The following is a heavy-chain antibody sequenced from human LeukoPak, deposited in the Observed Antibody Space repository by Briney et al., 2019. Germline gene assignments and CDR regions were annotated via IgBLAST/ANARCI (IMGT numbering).Heavy chain of an antibody. D-gene: IGHD3-22*01. V-gene: IGHV4-4*02. CDR3: ARGTYYYDSSGYSFDY. CDR2: IYHSGST. CDR1: GGSISSSNW. Sequence: SGTLSLTCAVSGGSISSSNWWSWVRQPPGKGLEWIGEIYHSGSTNYNPSLKSRVTISVDTSKNQFSLKLSSVTAADTAVYYCARGTYYYDSSGYSFDYWGQGTLVTVSS. J-gene: IGHJ4*02.